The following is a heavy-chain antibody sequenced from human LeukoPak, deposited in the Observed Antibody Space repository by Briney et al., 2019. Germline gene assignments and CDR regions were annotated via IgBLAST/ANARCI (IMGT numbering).Heavy chain of an antibody. D-gene: IGHD2-8*01. CDR2: ISGTSAYI. CDR3: ARKLNGSFDV. J-gene: IGHJ3*01. CDR1: GFTFSSYG. Sequence: GVSLRLSCAASGFTFSSYGMNWVRQAPGKGLEWVSSISGTSAYIYYADSVRGRFTISRDNAKNSLYLQMNTLRAEDTAVYYCARKLNGSFDVWGQGTMVTVSS. V-gene: IGHV3-21*01.